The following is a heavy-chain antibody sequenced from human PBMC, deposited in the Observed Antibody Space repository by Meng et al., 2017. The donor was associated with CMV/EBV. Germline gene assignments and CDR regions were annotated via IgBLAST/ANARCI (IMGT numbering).Heavy chain of an antibody. D-gene: IGHD5-24*01. Sequence: VSLVRLAGTCLQPGGSLSLSCAASGFTVNSYYVSWVRQAPGKGLEWVSVIYSGGKTDYADSVKGRFTISRDTSKNTLYLQMNSLRAEDTAVYYCARLGRWLQYSYFDYWGPGTLVTVSS. CDR2: IYSGGKT. V-gene: IGHV3-53*01. CDR1: GFTVNSYY. CDR3: ARLGRWLQYSYFDY. J-gene: IGHJ4*02.